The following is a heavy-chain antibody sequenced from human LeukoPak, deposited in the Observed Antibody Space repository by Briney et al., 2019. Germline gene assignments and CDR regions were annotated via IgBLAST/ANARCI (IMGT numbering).Heavy chain of an antibody. J-gene: IGHJ3*02. Sequence: SETLSLTCTVSGYSISSGYYWGWIRQPPGKGLEWIGSIYHSGSTYYNPSLKSRVTISVDTSKNQFSLKLSSVTAADTAVYYCARHFLGYDISRGAFDIWGQGTMVTVSS. CDR2: IYHSGST. V-gene: IGHV4-38-2*02. D-gene: IGHD3-9*01. CDR1: GYSISSGYY. CDR3: ARHFLGYDISRGAFDI.